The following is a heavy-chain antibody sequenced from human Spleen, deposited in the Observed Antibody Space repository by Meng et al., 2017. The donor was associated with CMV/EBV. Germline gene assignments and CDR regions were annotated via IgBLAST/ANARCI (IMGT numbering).Heavy chain of an antibody. J-gene: IGHJ5*02. Sequence: GFSFVSYGMEWVRQAPDKGLEWLAIIRYDGTTQYYADSVKGRFTVSRDDPQNTVYLQMNNLRVEDTAVYYCARGPYFDFWSGLVLDPWGQGTLVTVSS. CDR2: IRYDGTTQ. CDR1: GFSFVSYG. V-gene: IGHV3-30*02. CDR3: ARGPYFDFWSGLVLDP. D-gene: IGHD3-3*01.